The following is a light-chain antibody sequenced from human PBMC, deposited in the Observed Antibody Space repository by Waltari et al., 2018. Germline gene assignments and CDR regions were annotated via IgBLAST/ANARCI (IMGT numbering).Light chain of an antibody. CDR3: QQYHSLPFT. V-gene: IGKV1-5*03. Sequence: DIQMTQSPSTLSASVGDRVTITCRASQSINTWLAWYQHKPGKAPKVLIYKASNLESGVPSKFSGRGSGTEFTLTISSLQPDDFAIYYCQQYHSLPFTFGPGTKVDVK. J-gene: IGKJ3*01. CDR2: KAS. CDR1: QSINTW.